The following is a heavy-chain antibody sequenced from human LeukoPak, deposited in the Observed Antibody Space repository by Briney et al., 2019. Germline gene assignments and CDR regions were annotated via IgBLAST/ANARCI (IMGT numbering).Heavy chain of an antibody. CDR3: AKVGSGYDLNPFDY. V-gene: IGHV3-33*06. CDR1: GFTVSSNY. D-gene: IGHD5-12*01. CDR2: IWYDGSNK. Sequence: PGGSLRLSCAASGFTVSSNYTSWVRQAPGKGLEWVAVIWYDGSNKYYADSVKGRFTISRDNSKNTLYLQMNSLRAEDTAVYYCAKVGSGYDLNPFDYWGQGTLVTV. J-gene: IGHJ4*02.